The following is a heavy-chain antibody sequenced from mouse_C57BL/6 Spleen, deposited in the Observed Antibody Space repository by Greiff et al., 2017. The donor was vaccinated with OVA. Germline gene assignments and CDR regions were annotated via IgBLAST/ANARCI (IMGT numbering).Heavy chain of an antibody. CDR1: GYTFTSYW. Sequence: QVHVKQPGAELVRPGTSVKLSCKASGYTFTSYWMHWVKQRPGQGLEWIGVIDPSDSYTNYNQKFKGKATLTVDTSSSTAYMQLSSLTSEDSAVYYCARDGYSEGFAYWGQGTLVTVSA. CDR2: IDPSDSYT. J-gene: IGHJ3*01. CDR3: ARDGYSEGFAY. V-gene: IGHV1-59*01. D-gene: IGHD2-3*01.